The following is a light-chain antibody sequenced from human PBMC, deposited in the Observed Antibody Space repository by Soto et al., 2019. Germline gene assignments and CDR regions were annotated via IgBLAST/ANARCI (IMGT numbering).Light chain of an antibody. Sequence: EIVMTQSPATLSVFPGERATLSYRASQSISSNLAWYQHKPGRAPRLLILGATTRATAIPARFSGSGSGTEFTLTISSLQSEDFAVYYCQQYQDWPPLTFGGGTKVEIK. CDR3: QQYQDWPPLT. CDR1: QSISSN. J-gene: IGKJ4*01. CDR2: GAT. V-gene: IGKV3-15*01.